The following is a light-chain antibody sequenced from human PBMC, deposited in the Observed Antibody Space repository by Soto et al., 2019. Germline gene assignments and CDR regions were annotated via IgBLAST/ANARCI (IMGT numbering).Light chain of an antibody. J-gene: IGLJ2*01. V-gene: IGLV2-8*01. CDR3: SSYAGGNVVV. CDR2: DVS. Sequence: QSALTQPPSASGSPGQSVTISCTGTSSDVGGYNYVCWYQQYPGKAPKLMIYDVSKRPSGVADRFSGSKLGNTASLTVSGLQAEYEADYYCSSYAGGNVVVFGGGTKLTVL. CDR1: SSDVGGYNY.